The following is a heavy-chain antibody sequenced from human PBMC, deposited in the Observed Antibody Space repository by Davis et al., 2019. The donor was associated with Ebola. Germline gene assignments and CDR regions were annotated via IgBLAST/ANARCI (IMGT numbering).Heavy chain of an antibody. CDR2: INHSGST. CDR1: GGSFSGYY. V-gene: IGHV4-34*01. Sequence: SETLSLTCAVYGGSFSGYYWSWIRQPPGKGLEWIGEINHSGSTNYSPSLKSRVTISVDTSKNQFSLKLSSVTAADTAVYYCARNRITMVRGVVYYYYGMDVWGQGTTVTVSS. J-gene: IGHJ6*02. D-gene: IGHD3-10*01. CDR3: ARNRITMVRGVVYYYYGMDV.